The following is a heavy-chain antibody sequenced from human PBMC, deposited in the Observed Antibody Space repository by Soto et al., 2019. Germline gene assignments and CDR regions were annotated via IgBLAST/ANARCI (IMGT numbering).Heavy chain of an antibody. CDR2: IFYSGTT. Sequence: QLQLQESGPGLVKPSETLSLTCTVTGGSISRSHNFWGWIRQPPGKGLEVIGSIFYSGTTYNNPSLNSRGTLSVATSKTQFSLKLTSVTAADTAVYYCASYYGDYKTYFDYWGQGTLVTVSS. V-gene: IGHV4-39*01. D-gene: IGHD4-17*01. J-gene: IGHJ4*02. CDR3: ASYYGDYKTYFDY. CDR1: GGSISRSHNF.